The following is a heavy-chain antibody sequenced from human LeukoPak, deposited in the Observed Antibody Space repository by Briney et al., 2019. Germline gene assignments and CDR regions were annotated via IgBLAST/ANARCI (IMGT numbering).Heavy chain of an antibody. CDR2: MNPNSGNT. V-gene: IGHV1-8*01. Sequence: ASVKVSCKASGYTFTSYDINWVRQATGQGLEWMGWMNPNSGNTGYAQKFQGRVTMTRNTSISTAYMELSSLRSEDTAVYYCARGTVYFLVGDPVRYYYYYMDVWGKGTTVTISS. CDR3: ARGTVYFLVGDPVRYYYYYMDV. J-gene: IGHJ6*03. D-gene: IGHD2-2*01. CDR1: GYTFTSYD.